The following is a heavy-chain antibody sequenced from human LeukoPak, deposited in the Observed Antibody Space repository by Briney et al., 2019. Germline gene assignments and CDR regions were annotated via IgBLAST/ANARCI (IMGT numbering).Heavy chain of an antibody. J-gene: IGHJ4*02. V-gene: IGHV4-59*12. Sequence: SETLSLTCTVSGGSISSYYWSWIRQPPGKGLEWIGYIYYSGSTYYNPSLKSRVTMSVDTSKNQFSLKLSSVTAADTAVYYCARDRYYYDSSGYPLDYWGQGTLVTVSS. CDR1: GGSISSYY. D-gene: IGHD3-22*01. CDR2: IYYSGST. CDR3: ARDRYYYDSSGYPLDY.